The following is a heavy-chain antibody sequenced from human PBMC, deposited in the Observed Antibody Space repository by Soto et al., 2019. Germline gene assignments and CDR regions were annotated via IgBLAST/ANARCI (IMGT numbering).Heavy chain of an antibody. V-gene: IGHV4-31*03. J-gene: IGHJ4*02. CDR1: GGSISSGGYY. Sequence: ASETLSLTCTVSGGSISSGGYYWSWIRQHPGKGLEWIGYIYYSGSTYYNPSLKSRVTISVDTSKNQFSLKLSSVTAADTAVYYCARVITIFGVVTNFDYWGQGTLVTVSS. D-gene: IGHD3-3*01. CDR3: ARVITIFGVVTNFDY. CDR2: IYYSGST.